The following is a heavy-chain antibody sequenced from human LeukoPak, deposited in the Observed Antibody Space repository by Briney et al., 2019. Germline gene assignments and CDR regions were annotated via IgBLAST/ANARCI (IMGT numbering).Heavy chain of an antibody. D-gene: IGHD4-17*01. CDR3: ARAVTTFGMDV. V-gene: IGHV1-46*01. Sequence: ASVKVSCKASGYTFTSYYMHWVRQAPGQGLGWMGIINPSGGSTSYAQKFQGRVTMTRDTPTSTVYMELSSLRSEDTAVYYCARAVTTFGMDVWGQGTTVTVSS. J-gene: IGHJ6*02. CDR1: GYTFTSYY. CDR2: INPSGGST.